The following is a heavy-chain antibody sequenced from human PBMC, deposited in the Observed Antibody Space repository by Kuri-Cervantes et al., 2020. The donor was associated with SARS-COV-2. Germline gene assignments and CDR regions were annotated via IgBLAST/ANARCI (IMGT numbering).Heavy chain of an antibody. V-gene: IGHV1-18*01. CDR1: GYTFSSYG. CDR3: ARGGWRTYYYYYMDV. D-gene: IGHD6-19*01. J-gene: IGHJ6*03. Sequence: ASVKVSCKASGYTFSSYGINWVRQAPGQGLEWMGWISAYNDNTNYAQRLQGRVTMTTDTSTTTAYMELSSLRSEDTAVYYCARGGWRTYYYYYMDVWGKGTTVTVSS. CDR2: ISAYNDNT.